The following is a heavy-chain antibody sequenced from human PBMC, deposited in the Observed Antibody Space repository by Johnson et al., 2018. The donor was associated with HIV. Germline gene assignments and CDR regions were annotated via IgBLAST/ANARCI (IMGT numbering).Heavy chain of an antibody. CDR1: GFTFSSYD. J-gene: IGHJ3*02. V-gene: IGHV3-13*01. D-gene: IGHD5-24*01. Sequence: VQLVESGGGLVQPGGSLRLSCAASGFTFSSYDMHWVRQATGKGLEWVSAIGTAGDTYYPGSVKGRFTISRENAKNSLYLQMNSLRAGVTAVYYCARGRWLQNDAFDIWGQGTMVTVSS. CDR2: IGTAGDT. CDR3: ARGRWLQNDAFDI.